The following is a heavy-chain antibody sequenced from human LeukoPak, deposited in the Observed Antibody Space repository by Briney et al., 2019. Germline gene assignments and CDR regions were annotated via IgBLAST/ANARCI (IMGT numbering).Heavy chain of an antibody. CDR1: GFTFSSYA. CDR3: ATKVIGSYYFDY. V-gene: IGHV3-23*01. J-gene: IGHJ4*02. CDR2: ISGSGGST. Sequence: GGSLRLSCAASGFTFSSYAMSWVRQAPGKGLEWVSAISGSGGSTYYADSVKGRFTISRDNSKNTLYLQMNSLRAEDTAVYYCATKVIGSYYFDYWGQGNLVTVSS. D-gene: IGHD2-21*01.